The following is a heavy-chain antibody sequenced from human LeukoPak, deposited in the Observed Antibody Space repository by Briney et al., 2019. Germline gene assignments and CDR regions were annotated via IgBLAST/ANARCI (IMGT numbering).Heavy chain of an antibody. CDR1: GFTFSSYG. J-gene: IGHJ4*02. V-gene: IGHV3-30*03. CDR3: ARDQGGYSNYFDF. CDR2: ISYDGSNK. Sequence: GGSLRLSCAASGFTFSSYGMHWVRQAPGKGLEWVAVISYDGSNKYYADSVKGRFTISRDNSKNTLYLQMNSLRAEDTAVYYCARDQGGYSNYFDFWGQGNLVTVSS. D-gene: IGHD4-11*01.